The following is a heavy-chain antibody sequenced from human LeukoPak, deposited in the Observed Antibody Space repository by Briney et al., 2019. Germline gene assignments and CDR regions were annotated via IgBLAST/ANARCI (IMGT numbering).Heavy chain of an antibody. CDR2: INYSGST. V-gene: IGHV4-59*01. J-gene: IGHJ4*02. D-gene: IGHD5-18*01. CDR3: ARGPSSGYSYG. Sequence: PSETLSLTCTVSGGSITSYYWSWIRQPPGKGLEWIGYINYSGSTNYNPSLKSRVIISVDTSKNQFSLNLSSVTAADTAVYYCARGPSSGYSYGWGQGTLVTVSS. CDR1: GGSITSYY.